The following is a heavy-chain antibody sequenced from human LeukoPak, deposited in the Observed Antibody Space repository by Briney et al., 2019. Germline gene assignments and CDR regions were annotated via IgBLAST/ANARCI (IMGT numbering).Heavy chain of an antibody. CDR3: ARTQKYSSGWYNY. D-gene: IGHD6-19*01. J-gene: IGHJ4*02. CDR1: GGSFSGYY. Sequence: SETLPLTCAVYGGSFSGYYWSWIRQPPGKGLEWIGEINHSGSTNYNPSLKSRVTISVDTSKNQFSLKLSSVTAADTAVYYCARTQKYSSGWYNYWGQGTLVTVSS. CDR2: INHSGST. V-gene: IGHV4-34*01.